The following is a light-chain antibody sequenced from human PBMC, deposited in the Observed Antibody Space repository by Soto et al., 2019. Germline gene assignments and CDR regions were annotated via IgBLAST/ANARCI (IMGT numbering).Light chain of an antibody. CDR1: SSNVGSNT. Sequence: QSVLTQPPSASGTPGQRVTISCSGSSSNVGSNTVNWYQQLPGTAPKLLIYSNNQRPSGVPDRFSGSKSGTSASLAISGLQSEDEADYYGASWDDSLNGSNWVFGGGTKLTVL. CDR2: SNN. CDR3: ASWDDSLNGSNWV. J-gene: IGLJ3*02. V-gene: IGLV1-44*01.